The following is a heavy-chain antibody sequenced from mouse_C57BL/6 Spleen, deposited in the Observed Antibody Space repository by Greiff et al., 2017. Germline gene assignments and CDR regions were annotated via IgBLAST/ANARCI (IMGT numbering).Heavy chain of an antibody. CDR1: GYTFTSYW. J-gene: IGHJ2*01. CDR2: IDPSDSYT. V-gene: IGHV1-50*01. Sequence: QVQLQQPGAELVKPGASVKLSCKASGYTFTSYWMQWVKQRPGQGLEWIGEIDPSDSYTNYTQKFKGKATLTVDTSSSTAYLQLSSLTSEDSAVYYCASYYYGSSPAYYFDYWGQGTTLTVSS. CDR3: ASYYYGSSPAYYFDY. D-gene: IGHD1-1*01.